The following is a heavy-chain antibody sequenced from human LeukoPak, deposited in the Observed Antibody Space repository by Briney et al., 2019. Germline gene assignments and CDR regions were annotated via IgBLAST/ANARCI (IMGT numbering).Heavy chain of an antibody. CDR1: GYSISSGYY. Sequence: SETLSLTCTVSGYSISSGYYWGWIRQPPGKGLEWIGEINHSGSTNYNSSLKSRVAISVDTSKNQFSLKLSSVTAADTAVYYCARHDYYGSGDPWGQGTLVTVSS. D-gene: IGHD3-10*01. CDR2: INHSGST. V-gene: IGHV4-38-2*02. J-gene: IGHJ5*02. CDR3: ARHDYYGSGDP.